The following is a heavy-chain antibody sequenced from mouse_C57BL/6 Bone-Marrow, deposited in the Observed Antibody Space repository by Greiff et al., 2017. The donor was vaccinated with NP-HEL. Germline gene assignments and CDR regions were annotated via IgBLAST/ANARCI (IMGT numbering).Heavy chain of an antibody. V-gene: IGHV1-42*01. CDR2: INPSTGGT. Sequence: VQLKESGPELVKPGASVKISCKASGYSFTGYYMNWVKQSPEKSLEWIGEINPSTGGTTYNQKFKAKATLTVDKSSSTAYMQLKSLTSEDSAVYYCAVYYGRDYFDYWGQGTTLTVSS. D-gene: IGHD1-1*01. J-gene: IGHJ2*01. CDR1: GYSFTGYY. CDR3: AVYYGRDYFDY.